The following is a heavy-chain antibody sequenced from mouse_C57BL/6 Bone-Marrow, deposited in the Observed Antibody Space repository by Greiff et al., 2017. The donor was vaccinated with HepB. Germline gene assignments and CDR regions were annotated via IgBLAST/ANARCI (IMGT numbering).Heavy chain of an antibody. D-gene: IGHD4-1*01. J-gene: IGHJ3*01. CDR1: GFTFSSYA. V-gene: IGHV5-4*01. Sequence: EVHLVESGGGLVKPGGSLKLSCAASGFTFSSYAMSWVRQTPEKRLEWVATISYGGSYTYSPDNVKGRFTNSRDNAKNNLYLQMSHLKSEDTAMYYCARAAPWAWFAYWGQGTLVTVSA. CDR2: ISYGGSYT. CDR3: ARAAPWAWFAY.